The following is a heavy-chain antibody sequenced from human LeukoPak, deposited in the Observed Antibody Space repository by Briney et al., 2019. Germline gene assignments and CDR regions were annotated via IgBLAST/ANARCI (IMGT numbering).Heavy chain of an antibody. CDR2: IYHSGST. V-gene: IGHV4-4*02. J-gene: IGHJ3*02. Sequence: SGTLSLTCAVSGGSISSSNWWSWVRQPPGKGLEWIGEIYHSGSTNYNPSLKSRVTISVDKSKNQFSLKLSSVTAADTAVYYCARVPPAVGATEDAFDIWGQGTMVTVSS. CDR1: GGSISSSNW. D-gene: IGHD1-26*01. CDR3: ARVPPAVGATEDAFDI.